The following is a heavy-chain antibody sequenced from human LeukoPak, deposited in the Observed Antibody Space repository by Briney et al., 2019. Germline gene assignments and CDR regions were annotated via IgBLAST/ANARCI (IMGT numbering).Heavy chain of an antibody. Sequence: PGGSLRLSCAASGFTFSSYSMIYLPQAPGKGLECVSSISSSSSYIYYADSVKDRFTISSDNAKNSLYLQMNSLRAEDTAVYYCARDLYNWNYGTLTTEYYMDVWGKGTTVTVSS. CDR2: ISSSSSYI. J-gene: IGHJ6*03. CDR3: ARDLYNWNYGTLTTEYYMDV. CDR1: GFTFSSYS. D-gene: IGHD1-7*01. V-gene: IGHV3-21*01.